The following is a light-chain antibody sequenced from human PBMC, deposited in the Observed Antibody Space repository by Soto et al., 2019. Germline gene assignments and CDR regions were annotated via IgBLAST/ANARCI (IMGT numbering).Light chain of an antibody. CDR2: DVS. CDR3: CSYAGSYTSLHV. CDR1: SSDVGGYNY. V-gene: IGLV2-11*01. J-gene: IGLJ1*01. Sequence: QPVLTQPRSVSGSPGQSVTISCTGTSSDVGGYNYVSWYQQHPGKAPKLMIYDVSKRPSGVPDRFSGSKSGNTASLTISGLQAEDEADYYCCSYAGSYTSLHVFGTGTKVTVL.